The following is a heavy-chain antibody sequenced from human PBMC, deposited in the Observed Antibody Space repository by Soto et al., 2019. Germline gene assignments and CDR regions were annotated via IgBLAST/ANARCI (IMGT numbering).Heavy chain of an antibody. CDR1: GGSISSGGYY. Sequence: SETLSLTCTVSGGSISSGGYYWSWIRQHPGKGLEWIGYIYYSGSTYYNPSLKSRVTISVDTSKNQFSLKLSSVTAADTAVYYCARAWGTGTTADYYYYYMDVWGKGTTVTVSS. CDR3: ARAWGTGTTADYYYYYMDV. D-gene: IGHD1-7*01. V-gene: IGHV4-31*03. CDR2: IYYSGST. J-gene: IGHJ6*03.